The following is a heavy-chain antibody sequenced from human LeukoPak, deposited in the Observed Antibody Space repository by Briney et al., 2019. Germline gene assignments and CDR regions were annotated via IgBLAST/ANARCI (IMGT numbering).Heavy chain of an antibody. CDR1: GFTFSSYS. J-gene: IGHJ4*02. Sequence: GGSLRLSCAASGFTFSSYSMNWVRQAPGKGLEWGSSISSSSSYIYYGDSVKGRLTISRDKAKNSLYLQMNTLRAADTAVYYCARALSGSYYNGFDYWGQGTLVTVSS. CDR2: ISSSSSYI. V-gene: IGHV3-21*01. D-gene: IGHD3-10*01. CDR3: ARALSGSYYNGFDY.